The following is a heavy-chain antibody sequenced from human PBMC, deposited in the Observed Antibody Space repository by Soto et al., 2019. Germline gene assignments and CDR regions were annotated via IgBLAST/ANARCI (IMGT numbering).Heavy chain of an antibody. CDR2: ISWNSGSI. Sequence: GGSLRLSCAASGLTFDDYDMHWVRQAPGKGLEWVSGISWNSGSIGYADSVKGRFTISRDNAKNSLYLQMNSLRAEDTALYYCAKGKWQQLTFFDYWGQGTLVTVSS. CDR1: GLTFDDYD. CDR3: AKGKWQQLTFFDY. D-gene: IGHD6-13*01. J-gene: IGHJ4*02. V-gene: IGHV3-9*01.